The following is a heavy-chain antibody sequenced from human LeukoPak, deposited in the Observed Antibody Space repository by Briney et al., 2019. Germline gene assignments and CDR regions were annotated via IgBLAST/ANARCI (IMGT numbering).Heavy chain of an antibody. V-gene: IGHV4-59*01. Sequence: PSETLSLTCTSSGGSISSYYWSWIRQPPGKGLEWIGYIYYSGSTNYNPSLKSRVTISVDTSKNQFSLKLSSVTAADTAVYYCARLPAYYDFWSGYYTGNYYYGMDVWGQGTTVTVSS. J-gene: IGHJ6*02. CDR2: IYYSGST. CDR3: ARLPAYYDFWSGYYTGNYYYGMDV. D-gene: IGHD3-3*01. CDR1: GGSISSYY.